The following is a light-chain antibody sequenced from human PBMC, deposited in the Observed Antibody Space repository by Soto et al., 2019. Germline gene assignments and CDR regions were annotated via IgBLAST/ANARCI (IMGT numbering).Light chain of an antibody. V-gene: IGKV3-15*01. J-gene: IGKJ1*01. CDR2: GAS. Sequence: EIVLTQSPGTLSLSPGESATLSCRASQRVSSNLAWYQQKPGQAPRLLIYGASTRATGIPARFSGSGSETEFTLTISSLQSEDFAVYYCQQYNNWPPWTFGQGTKVEIK. CDR3: QQYNNWPPWT. CDR1: QRVSSN.